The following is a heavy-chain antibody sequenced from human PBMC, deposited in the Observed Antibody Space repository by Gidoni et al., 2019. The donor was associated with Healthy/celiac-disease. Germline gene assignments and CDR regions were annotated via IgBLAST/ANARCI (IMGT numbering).Heavy chain of an antibody. J-gene: IGHJ3*02. Sequence: EVQLLESGGGLVQPGGSLRLSWAASGFTFSSYAMSWVRQAPGKGLEWVSAISGSGGSTYYADSVKGRFTISRDNSKNTLYLQMNSLRAEDTAVYYCAKAESAVALITDAFDIWGQGTMVTVSS. CDR1: GFTFSSYA. D-gene: IGHD6-19*01. V-gene: IGHV3-23*01. CDR3: AKAESAVALITDAFDI. CDR2: ISGSGGST.